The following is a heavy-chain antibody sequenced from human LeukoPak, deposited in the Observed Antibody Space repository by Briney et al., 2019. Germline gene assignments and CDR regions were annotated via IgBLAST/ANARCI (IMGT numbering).Heavy chain of an antibody. V-gene: IGHV1-8*02. Sequence: ASVKVSCKASGYTFTSYDINWVRQLTGQGLEGMGWMNPKSGNTGYAQKLQGRVTMTTDTSTSTAYMELRSLRSDDTAVYYCARDVLPDFDWLLWTLDYWGQGTLVTVSS. CDR3: ARDVLPDFDWLLWTLDY. J-gene: IGHJ4*02. CDR2: MNPKSGNT. D-gene: IGHD3-9*01. CDR1: GYTFTSYD.